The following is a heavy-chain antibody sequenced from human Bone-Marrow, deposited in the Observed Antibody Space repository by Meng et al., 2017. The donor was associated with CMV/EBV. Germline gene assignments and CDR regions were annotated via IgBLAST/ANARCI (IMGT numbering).Heavy chain of an antibody. CDR3: ARGGRGERDHFLDH. J-gene: IGHJ4*02. CDR1: GYTFTNFG. V-gene: IGHV1-18*01. Sequence: ASVKVSCKASGYTFTNFGIGWVRLVSGQGLEWMGWISDSGDKKYAQNFQGRLTLTTDTSRRTVYMEMGGLTSDDTAVYYCARGGRGERDHFLDHWGQGTLVTVSS. D-gene: IGHD3-16*01. CDR2: ISDSGDK.